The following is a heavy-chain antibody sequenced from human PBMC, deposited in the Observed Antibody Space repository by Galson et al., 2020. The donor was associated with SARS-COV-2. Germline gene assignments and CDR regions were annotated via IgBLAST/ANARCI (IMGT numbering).Heavy chain of an antibody. CDR2: IRSKAYGGTT. V-gene: IGHV3-49*04. CDR3: TRDTLIAAAGTMWHYYYYYMDV. CDR1: GFTFGDYA. J-gene: IGHJ6*03. D-gene: IGHD6-13*01. Sequence: GESLKISCTASGFTFGDYAMSWVRQAPGKGLEWVGFIRSKAYGGTTEYAASVKGRFTISRDDSKSIAYLQMNSLKTEDTAVYYCTRDTLIAAAGTMWHYYYYYMDVWGKGTTVTVSS.